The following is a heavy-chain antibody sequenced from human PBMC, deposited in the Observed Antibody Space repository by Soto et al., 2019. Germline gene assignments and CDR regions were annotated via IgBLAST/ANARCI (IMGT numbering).Heavy chain of an antibody. V-gene: IGHV3-53*01. J-gene: IGHJ4*02. D-gene: IGHD3-10*01. CDR2: IYSGGYT. CDR3: ATRAGGGGY. Sequence: EVQLVESGGGLIQPGGSLRLSCAVSGFTVSNNYMSWVRQAPGKGLEGVSVIYSGGYTAYGDSVKGRFTISRDNSKTHHYPKMNSLGADVTGVFSFATRAGGGGYWGQGTLVTVSS. CDR1: GFTVSNNY.